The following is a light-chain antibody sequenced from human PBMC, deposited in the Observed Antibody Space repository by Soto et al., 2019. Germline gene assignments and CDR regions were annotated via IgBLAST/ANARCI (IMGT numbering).Light chain of an antibody. J-gene: IGLJ7*01. V-gene: IGLV1-51*02. CDR2: ENN. CDR1: SSNIGNNY. CDR3: GTWDSSLSAHAV. Sequence: QSVLTQPPSVSAAPGQKVTISCSGSSSNIGNNYVSWYQQVPGTAPKLLIYENNKRPSGIPDRFSGSKSGTSATLGITGLQTGDGADYYCGTWDSSLSAHAVFGGGTQLTVL.